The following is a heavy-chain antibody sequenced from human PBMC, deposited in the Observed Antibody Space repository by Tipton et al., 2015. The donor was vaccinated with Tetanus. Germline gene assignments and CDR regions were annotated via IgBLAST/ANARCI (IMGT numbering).Heavy chain of an antibody. V-gene: IGHV4-61*08. Sequence: TLSLTCTVSGGSLRSGDHYWSWIRQPPGKGLEWPAYISSSGSTNSNYSLKSRITISRDTSKNQFSLKLTSVTAADTAVYYCARANYNFPKKGPFDSWGQGTLVIVSS. CDR3: ARANYNFPKKGPFDS. CDR2: ISSSGST. D-gene: IGHD3-3*01. CDR1: GGSLRSGDHY. J-gene: IGHJ4*02.